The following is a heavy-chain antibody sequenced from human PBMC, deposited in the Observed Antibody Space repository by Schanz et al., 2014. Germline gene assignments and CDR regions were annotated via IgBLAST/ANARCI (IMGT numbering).Heavy chain of an antibody. Sequence: QVHLVDSGGGVVQPGRSLRLSCAASGFTFSSYGMHWVRQAPGRGLEWVALIWYDGNNKKYADSVKGRFTISRDNFKNTLFLQMNSLRAEDTAVYYCARENLNWEAFDIWGQGTVVTVSS. CDR2: IWYDGNNK. V-gene: IGHV3-33*01. CDR3: ARENLNWEAFDI. J-gene: IGHJ3*02. D-gene: IGHD7-27*01. CDR1: GFTFSSYG.